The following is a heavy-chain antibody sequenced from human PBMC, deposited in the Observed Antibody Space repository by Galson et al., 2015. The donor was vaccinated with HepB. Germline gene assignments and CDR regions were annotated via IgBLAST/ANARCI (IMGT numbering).Heavy chain of an antibody. Sequence: SLRLSCAASGFTFSSYGMHWVRQAPGKGLEWVAVIWYDGSNKYYADSVKGRFTISRDNSKNTLYLQMNSLRAEDTAVYYCARDSDGYSSTFFAYWGQGTLVTVSS. CDR1: GFTFSSYG. V-gene: IGHV3-33*08. CDR2: IWYDGSNK. CDR3: ARDSDGYSSTFFAY. J-gene: IGHJ4*02. D-gene: IGHD6-19*01.